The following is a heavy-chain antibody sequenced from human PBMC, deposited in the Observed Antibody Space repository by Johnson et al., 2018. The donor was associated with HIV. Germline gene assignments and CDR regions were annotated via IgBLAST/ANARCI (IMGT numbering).Heavy chain of an antibody. CDR2: IYSGGST. CDR1: GFTVSRYY. CDR3: WGLVGAYDAFDI. D-gene: IGHD1-26*01. J-gene: IGHJ3*02. Sequence: VQLVESGGGLVQPGGSLRLSCAASGFTVSRYYISWVRQAPGKGLEWVSVIYSGGSTYYADSVKGRFTISRDNSKNTLYLQMNSLRAEDTAVYYCWGLVGAYDAFDIWGQGTMVTVSS. V-gene: IGHV3-66*01.